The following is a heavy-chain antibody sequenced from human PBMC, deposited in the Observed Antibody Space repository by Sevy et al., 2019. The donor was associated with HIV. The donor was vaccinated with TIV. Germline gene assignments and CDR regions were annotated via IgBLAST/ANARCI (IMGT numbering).Heavy chain of an antibody. CDR3: ASAVVVVPAAMSDYYYYYGMDV. CDR2: ISAYNGNT. D-gene: IGHD2-2*01. Sequence: ASVKVSCKASGYTFTSYGISWVRQAPGQGLEWMGWISAYNGNTNSAQKLQGRVTMTTDTSTSTAYMELRSLRSDDTAVYYCASAVVVVPAAMSDYYYYYGMDVWGQGTTVTVSS. V-gene: IGHV1-18*01. J-gene: IGHJ6*02. CDR1: GYTFTSYG.